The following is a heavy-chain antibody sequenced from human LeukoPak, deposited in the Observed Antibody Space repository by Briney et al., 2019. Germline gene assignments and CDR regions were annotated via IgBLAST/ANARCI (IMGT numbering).Heavy chain of an antibody. V-gene: IGHV3-9*03. CDR2: ISWNSGSI. D-gene: IGHD3-22*01. CDR3: AKGNYYDSSGHIDY. CDR1: GFTFDDYA. Sequence: GGPLRLSCAASGFTFDDYAMHWVRQAPGKGLEWVSGISWNSGSIGYADSVKGRFTISRDNAKNSLYLQMNSLRAEDMALYYCAKGNYYDSSGHIDYWGQGTLVTVSS. J-gene: IGHJ4*02.